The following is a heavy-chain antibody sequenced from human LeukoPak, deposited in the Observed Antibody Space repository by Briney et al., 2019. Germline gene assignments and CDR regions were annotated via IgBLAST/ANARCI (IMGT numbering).Heavy chain of an antibody. D-gene: IGHD3-3*01. Sequence: PGGSLRLSCAASGFTFSSYGMHWVRQAPGKGLEWVAFIRYDGSNKYYADSVKGRFTISRDNSKNTLYLQMNSLRAEDTAVYYCATGGGVTYYDFWSGPYYYYYMDVWGKGTTVTVSS. CDR3: ATGGGVTYYDFWSGPYYYYYMDV. CDR2: IRYDGSNK. CDR1: GFTFSSYG. J-gene: IGHJ6*03. V-gene: IGHV3-30*02.